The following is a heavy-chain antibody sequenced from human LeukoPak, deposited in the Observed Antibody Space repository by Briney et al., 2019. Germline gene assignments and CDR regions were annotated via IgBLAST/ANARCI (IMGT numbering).Heavy chain of an antibody. V-gene: IGHV4-4*07. CDR3: TRDNGGDWYAFDI. CDR2: LYTSGST. Sequence: PSETLSLTCTVSGASISSYYWSWIRQPAGKGLEWIGRLYTSGSTNYNPSLKSRVTMSVDTSKNQFSLKLSSVTAADTALYYCTRDNGGDWYAFDIWGQGTVVTSLQ. CDR1: GASISSYY. D-gene: IGHD2-21*02. J-gene: IGHJ3*02.